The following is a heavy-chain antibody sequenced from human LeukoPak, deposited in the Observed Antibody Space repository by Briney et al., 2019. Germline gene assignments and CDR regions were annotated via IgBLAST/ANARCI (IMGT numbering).Heavy chain of an antibody. CDR3: AREGWSGRNGEYLVGGMDV. V-gene: IGHV3-48*04. Sequence: GGSLRLSCAASRFTLSSYSMNWVRQAPGKGLEWISYISSRSTTKYYADSVKGRFTISRDNAKNTLYLQMHSLRAEDTALYYCAREGWSGRNGEYLVGGMDVWAQGTTVTVS. CDR2: ISSRSTTK. CDR1: RFTLSSYS. J-gene: IGHJ6*02. D-gene: IGHD1-26*01.